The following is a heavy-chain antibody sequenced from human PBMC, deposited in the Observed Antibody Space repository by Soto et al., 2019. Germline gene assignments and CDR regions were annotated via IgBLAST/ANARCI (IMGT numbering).Heavy chain of an antibody. J-gene: IGHJ6*02. CDR3: ATSYSGYVNNYYHYGMDV. V-gene: IGHV1-24*01. CDR2: FDPEDGET. Sequence: ASVKVSCKVSGYTLTELSMHWVRQAPGKGLEWMGGFDPEDGETIYAQKFQGRVTMTEDTSTDTAYMELSSLRSEDTAVYYCATSYSGYVNNYYHYGMDVWGQGTTVTVSS. CDR1: GYTLTELS. D-gene: IGHD5-12*01.